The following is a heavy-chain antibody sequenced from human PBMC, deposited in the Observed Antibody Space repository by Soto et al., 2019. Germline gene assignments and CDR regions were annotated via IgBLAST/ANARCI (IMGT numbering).Heavy chain of an antibody. CDR2: IIPIFGTA. V-gene: IGHV1-69*13. CDR1: GGTFSSYA. CDR3: ARAPQPPYYYDSSGYLDY. J-gene: IGHJ4*02. Sequence: PWASVKVSCKASGGTFSSYAISWVRQAPGQGLEWMGGIIPIFGTANYAQKFQGRVTITADESTSTAYMELSSLRSEDTAVYYCARAPQPPYYYDSSGYLDYWGQGTLVTVSS. D-gene: IGHD3-22*01.